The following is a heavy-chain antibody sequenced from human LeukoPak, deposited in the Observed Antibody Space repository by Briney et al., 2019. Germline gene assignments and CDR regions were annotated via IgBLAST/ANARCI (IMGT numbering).Heavy chain of an antibody. J-gene: IGHJ4*02. V-gene: IGHV1-24*01. Sequence: ASVNVSCKVSGYTLTELSMHWVRQAPGKGREWMGGFDPEDGETIYAQKFQGRVTMTEDTSTDTDYMELSSLRSEDTAVYYCATASMVRGVSFDYWGQGTLVTVSS. CDR2: FDPEDGET. CDR1: GYTLTELS. CDR3: ATASMVRGVSFDY. D-gene: IGHD3-10*01.